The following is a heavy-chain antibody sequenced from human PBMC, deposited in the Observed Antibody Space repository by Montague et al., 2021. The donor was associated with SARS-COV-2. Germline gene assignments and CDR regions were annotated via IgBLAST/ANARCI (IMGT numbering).Heavy chain of an antibody. Sequence: CAISGNSVSSNSATWNWVRQSPSRGLEWLGRTYYRSKWYNDYAVPLRCRVTIHPDTSKNQFSLQLNSVTPEDTAIYYCTGGREGNYNVMDVWGQGTTVTVSS. D-gene: IGHD1-1*01. CDR2: TYYRSKWYN. CDR1: GNSVSSNSAT. J-gene: IGHJ6*02. CDR3: TGGREGNYNVMDV. V-gene: IGHV6-1*01.